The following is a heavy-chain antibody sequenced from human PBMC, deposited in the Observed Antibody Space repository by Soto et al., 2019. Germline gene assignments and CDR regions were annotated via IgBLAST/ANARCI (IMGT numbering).Heavy chain of an antibody. D-gene: IGHD1-20*01. Sequence: LSLTCTVSGGSISSYYWSWIRQPPGKGLEWIGYIYYSGITNYNPSLKSRVTISVDTSKNQFSLKLSSVTAADTAVYYCARYKSNYYYGIDVWGQGTTVTVSS. V-gene: IGHV4-59*01. CDR3: ARYKSNYYYGIDV. CDR1: GGSISSYY. J-gene: IGHJ6*02. CDR2: IYYSGIT.